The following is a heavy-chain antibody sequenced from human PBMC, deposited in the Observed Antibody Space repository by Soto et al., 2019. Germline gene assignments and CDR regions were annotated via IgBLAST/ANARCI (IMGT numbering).Heavy chain of an antibody. V-gene: IGHV3-21*01. CDR1: GFTFSSYS. CDR3: ASGYDYDWGAYFDY. J-gene: IGHJ4*02. D-gene: IGHD5-12*01. CDR2: ISSSSSYI. Sequence: VQLVESGGGLVKPGGSLRLSCAASGFTFSSYSMNWVRQAPGKGLEWVSSISSSSSYIYYADSVKGRFTISRDNAKNSLYLQMNSLRAEDTAVYYCASGYDYDWGAYFDYWGQGTLVTVSS.